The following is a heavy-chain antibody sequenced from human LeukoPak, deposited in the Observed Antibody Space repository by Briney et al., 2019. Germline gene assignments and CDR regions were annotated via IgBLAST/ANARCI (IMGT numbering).Heavy chain of an antibody. CDR2: IYHSGST. D-gene: IGHD2-2*01. Sequence: MSSETLSLTCTVSGYSISSGYYWGWIRQPPGKGLEWIGSIYHSGSTYYNPSLKSRVTISVDTSKNQFSLKLSSVTAADTAVYYCARDHSLYCSSTSCPLDYWGQGTLVTVSS. CDR3: ARDHSLYCSSTSCPLDY. CDR1: GYSISSGYY. J-gene: IGHJ4*02. V-gene: IGHV4-38-2*02.